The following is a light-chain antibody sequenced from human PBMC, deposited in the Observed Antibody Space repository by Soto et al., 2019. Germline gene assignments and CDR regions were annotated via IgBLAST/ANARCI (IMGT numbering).Light chain of an antibody. CDR2: EGS. CDR1: NSDVGSYNL. V-gene: IGLV2-23*01. J-gene: IGLJ1*01. CDR3: CSYAGSSTFHV. Sequence: QSALTRPASVSGSPGQSITISCTGTNSDVGSYNLVSWYQHHPGKAPKLMIYEGSERPSGVSNRFSGSKSGNTASLTISGLQAEDEGDYYCCSYAGSSTFHVFGTGTKLTVL.